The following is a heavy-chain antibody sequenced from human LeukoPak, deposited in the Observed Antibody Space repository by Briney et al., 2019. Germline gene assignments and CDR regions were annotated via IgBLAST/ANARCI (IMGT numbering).Heavy chain of an antibody. J-gene: IGHJ4*02. CDR3: ARHYGGSRPFDY. CDR1: GGSISSYY. V-gene: IGHV4-59*08. D-gene: IGHD4-23*01. Sequence: SETLSLTCTVSGGSISSYYWSWIRQPPGKGLEWIGYIYYSGSTNYNPSLKSRVTISVDTSQNQFSLKLSSVTAADTAVYYCARHYGGSRPFDYWGQGTLVTVSS. CDR2: IYYSGST.